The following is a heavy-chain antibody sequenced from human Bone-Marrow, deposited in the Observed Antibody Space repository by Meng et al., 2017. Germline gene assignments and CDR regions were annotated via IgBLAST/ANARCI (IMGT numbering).Heavy chain of an antibody. CDR1: GFTFSSYG. V-gene: IGHV3-33*01. D-gene: IGHD6-19*01. CDR2: IWYDGSNK. Sequence: GESLKISCAASGFTFSSYGMHWVRQAPGKGLEWVAVIWYDGSNKYYGDSVKGRFTISRDNSKNTLYLQMNSLRAEDTALYYCAREPGSGWYWAFDFWGQGTLVTVSS. J-gene: IGHJ4*02. CDR3: AREPGSGWYWAFDF.